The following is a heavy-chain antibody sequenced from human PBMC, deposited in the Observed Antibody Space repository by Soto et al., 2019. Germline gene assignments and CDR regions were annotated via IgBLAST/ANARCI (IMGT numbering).Heavy chain of an antibody. CDR3: ARSYAMGFDP. J-gene: IGHJ5*02. CDR1: GGSISSYY. Sequence: SETLSLTCTVSGGSISSYYWSWIRQPPGKGLEWIGYIYYSGSTNYNPSLKSRVTISVDTSKNQFSLKLSSVTAADTAVYYCARSYAMGFDPWGQGTLVTVPQ. CDR2: IYYSGST. V-gene: IGHV4-59*01.